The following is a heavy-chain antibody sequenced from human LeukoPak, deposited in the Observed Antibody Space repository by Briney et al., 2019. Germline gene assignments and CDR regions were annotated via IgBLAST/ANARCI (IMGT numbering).Heavy chain of an antibody. CDR1: GGSISSGDYY. J-gene: IGHJ5*02. D-gene: IGHD3-10*01. V-gene: IGHV4-30-4*01. CDR2: IYYSGST. Sequence: PSQTLSLTCTVPGGSISSGDYYWSWIRQPPGKGLEWIGYIYYSGSTYYNPSLKSRVTISVDTSKNQFSLKLSSVTAADTAVYYCARRITMVRGVMNWFDPWGQGTLVTVSS. CDR3: ARRITMVRGVMNWFDP.